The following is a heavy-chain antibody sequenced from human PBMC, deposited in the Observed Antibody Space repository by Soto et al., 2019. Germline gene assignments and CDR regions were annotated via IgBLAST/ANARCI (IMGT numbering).Heavy chain of an antibody. CDR1: GGTFSSYA. Sequence: VASVKVSCKASGGTFSSYAISWVRQAPGQGLEWMGGIIPIFGTANYAQKFQGRVTITADESTSTAYMELSSLRSEDTAVYYCASSTLITFGGVIGPGYGMDVWGQGTTVTVSS. CDR2: IIPIFGTA. D-gene: IGHD3-16*02. V-gene: IGHV1-69*13. J-gene: IGHJ6*02. CDR3: ASSTLITFGGVIGPGYGMDV.